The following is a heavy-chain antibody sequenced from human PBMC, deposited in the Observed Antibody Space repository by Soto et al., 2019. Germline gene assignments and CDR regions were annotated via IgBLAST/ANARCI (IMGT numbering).Heavy chain of an antibody. V-gene: IGHV3-23*01. CDR2: ISGSGGST. D-gene: IGHD6-13*01. J-gene: IGHJ3*02. CDR3: AKDWSIATSHGPDAFDI. Sequence: PGGSLRLSCAASGFTFSSYAMSWVRQAPGKGLEWVSAISGSGGSTYYADSVKGRFTISRDNSKNTLYLQMNSLRAEDTAVYYCAKDWSIATSHGPDAFDIWGQGTMVTVSS. CDR1: GFTFSSYA.